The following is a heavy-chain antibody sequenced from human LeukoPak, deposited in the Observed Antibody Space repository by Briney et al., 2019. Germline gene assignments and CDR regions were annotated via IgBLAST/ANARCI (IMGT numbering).Heavy chain of an antibody. CDR3: ARKAHSSSWVDF. V-gene: IGHV4-39*01. Sequence: SETLSLTCTVSGGSISSGTYYWGWIRQPPGKGLEWIGSIYSSGSTYYNPSLKSRVTISADTPKNQFSLKLSSVTAVDTAVYYCARKAHSSSWVDFWGQGTLVIVSS. J-gene: IGHJ4*02. D-gene: IGHD6-13*01. CDR1: GGSISSGTYY. CDR2: IYSSGST.